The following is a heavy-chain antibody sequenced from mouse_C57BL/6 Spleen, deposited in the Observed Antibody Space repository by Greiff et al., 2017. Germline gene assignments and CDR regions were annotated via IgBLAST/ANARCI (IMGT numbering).Heavy chain of an antibody. CDR2: IYPSDSET. V-gene: IGHV1-61*01. J-gene: IGHJ2*01. Sequence: QVQLQQPGAELVRPGSSVKLSCKASGYTFTSYWMDWVKQRPGQGLEWIGNIYPSDSETHYNQKFKDKATLTVDKSSSTAYMQLSSLTSEDSAVYYWARSTTVVADDWGQGTTLTVSS. CDR3: ARSTTVVADD. CDR1: GYTFTSYW. D-gene: IGHD1-1*01.